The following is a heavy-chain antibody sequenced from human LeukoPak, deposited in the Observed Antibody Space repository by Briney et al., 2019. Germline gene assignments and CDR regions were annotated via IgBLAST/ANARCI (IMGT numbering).Heavy chain of an antibody. V-gene: IGHV1-2*02. CDR3: ARDPRWYCSGDNCHYYSYYMDV. Sequence: ASVKVSCKASGYTFTGYYMHWVRQAPGQGLEWMGWINPNSGGTNYAQKFQGRVTKTRDTSISTAYMELSRLRSDDTAVYYCARDPRWYCSGDNCHYYSYYMDVWGKGTTVTVSS. CDR1: GYTFTGYY. CDR2: INPNSGGT. J-gene: IGHJ6*03. D-gene: IGHD2-15*01.